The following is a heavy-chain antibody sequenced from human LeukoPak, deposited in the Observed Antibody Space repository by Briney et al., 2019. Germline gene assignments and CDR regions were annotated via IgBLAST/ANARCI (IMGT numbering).Heavy chain of an antibody. V-gene: IGHV4-61*02. CDR2: IYTSGST. CDR1: GGSISSGGYY. D-gene: IGHD3-22*01. Sequence: SETLSLTCTVSGGSISSGGYYWSWIRQPAGKGLEWIGRIYTSGSTNYNPSLKSRVTMSVDTSKNQFSLKLSSVTAADTAVYYCARANGYYYDSSGYYHYYYYYGMDVWGQGTTVTVSS. CDR3: ARANGYYYDSSGYYHYYYYYGMDV. J-gene: IGHJ6*02.